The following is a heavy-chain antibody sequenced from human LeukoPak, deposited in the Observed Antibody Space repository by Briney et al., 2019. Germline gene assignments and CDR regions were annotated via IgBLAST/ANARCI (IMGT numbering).Heavy chain of an antibody. CDR3: ARIVVVTAGFDL. J-gene: IGHJ2*01. V-gene: IGHV3-7*01. Sequence: PGGSLRLSCAASGFTFSSYWMSWVRQAPGKGLEWVANIKQDGSEKNYVDSVKGRFTISRDIARNSLNLQMNSLRAEDTAVYFCARIVVVTAGFDLWGRGTLVTVSS. D-gene: IGHD2-21*02. CDR1: GFTFSSYW. CDR2: IKQDGSEK.